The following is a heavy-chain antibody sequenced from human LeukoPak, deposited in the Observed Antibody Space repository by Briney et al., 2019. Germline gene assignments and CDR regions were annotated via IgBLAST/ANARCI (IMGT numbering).Heavy chain of an antibody. V-gene: IGHV1-69*13. CDR2: ILPIFGTA. D-gene: IGHD3-10*01. CDR1: GDTFSSYA. J-gene: IGHJ6*04. Sequence: GASVKVSCKASGDTFSSYAISWVRQAPGQGLEWMGGILPIFGTANYAQKFQGRVTITADESTSTAYMELSSLRSEDTAVYYCAYYGSGSPLMIYGMDVWGKGTTVTVSS. CDR3: AYYGSGSPLMIYGMDV.